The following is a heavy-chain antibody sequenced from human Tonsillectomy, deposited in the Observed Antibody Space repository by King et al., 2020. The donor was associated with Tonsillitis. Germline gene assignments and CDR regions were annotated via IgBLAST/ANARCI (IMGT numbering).Heavy chain of an antibody. J-gene: IGHJ3*02. Sequence: QLVQSGAEVKKPGASVKVSCKASGYTFTGYYMHWVRQTPGQGLEWMGWINPNSGGTNYAQKFQGWVTMTRDTSISTAYMELSRLRSDDTAVYYCPRDSWTGTYFALDIWGKGTMVTVSS. CDR2: INPNSGGT. CDR1: GYTFTGYY. V-gene: IGHV1-2*04. CDR3: PRDSWTGTYFALDI. D-gene: IGHD3/OR15-3a*01.